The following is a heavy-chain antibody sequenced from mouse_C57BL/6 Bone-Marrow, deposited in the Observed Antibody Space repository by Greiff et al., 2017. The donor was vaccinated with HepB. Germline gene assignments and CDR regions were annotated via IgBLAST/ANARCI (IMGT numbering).Heavy chain of an antibody. CDR2: ISSGGSYT. CDR1: GFTFSSYG. J-gene: IGHJ1*03. Sequence: EVKLVESGGDLVKPGGSLKLSCAASGFTFSSYGMSWVRQTPDKRLEWVATISSGGSYTYYPDSVKGRFTISRDNAKNTLYLQMSSLKSEDTAMYYCARRAYYSNRYWYVDVWGTGTTVTVSS. V-gene: IGHV5-6*02. CDR3: ARRAYYSNRYWYVDV. D-gene: IGHD2-5*01.